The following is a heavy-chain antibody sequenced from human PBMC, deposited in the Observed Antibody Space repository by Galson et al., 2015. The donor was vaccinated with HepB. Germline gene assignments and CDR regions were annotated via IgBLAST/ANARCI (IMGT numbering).Heavy chain of an antibody. CDR2: IKSKTDGGTT. CDR3: TPDVYFSRYWSWFDP. D-gene: IGHD2-8*02. CDR1: GFTFNNVW. Sequence: SLRLSCAATGFTFNNVWMNWVRQAPGKGLEWVGRIKSKTDGGTTEYAAPVKGRFTISREDSKNTLYLQMNSLKTEDTAVYYCTPDVYFSRYWSWFDPWGQGILVTVSS. J-gene: IGHJ5*02. V-gene: IGHV3-15*01.